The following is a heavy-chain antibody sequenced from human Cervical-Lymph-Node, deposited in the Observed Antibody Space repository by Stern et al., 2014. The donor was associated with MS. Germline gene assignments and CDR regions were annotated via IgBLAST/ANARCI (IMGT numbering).Heavy chain of an antibody. CDR2: ITSTGAFQ. Sequence: VLLVQSGGGLVKPGGSLRLSCAASVFTFSPYNMNWVRQAPGKGLEWVASITSTGAFQHYADSVKGRFTISRDNAKNSVFLQMSSLRAEDTAVYYCARDSHFAIDVWGQGTTVTVSS. CDR1: VFTFSPYN. CDR3: ARDSHFAIDV. J-gene: IGHJ6*02. V-gene: IGHV3-21*01.